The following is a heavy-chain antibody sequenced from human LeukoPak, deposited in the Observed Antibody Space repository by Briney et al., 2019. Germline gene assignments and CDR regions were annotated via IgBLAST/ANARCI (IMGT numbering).Heavy chain of an antibody. V-gene: IGHV1-18*04. CDR1: VDTFTRYG. J-gene: IGHJ4*02. Sequence: ASLKGSCEAFVDTFTRYGISWGRETPGHRLESVWYSSTYTGNTNYAQKSQGRVSMTTDTSTTEAYMELRSLRSDDTAVYYCARDDIGCSSTSCQYSGYDQGGFDYWGQGTLVTVSS. CDR2: SSTYTGNT. D-gene: IGHD2-2*01. CDR3: ARDDIGCSSTSCQYSGYDQGGFDY.